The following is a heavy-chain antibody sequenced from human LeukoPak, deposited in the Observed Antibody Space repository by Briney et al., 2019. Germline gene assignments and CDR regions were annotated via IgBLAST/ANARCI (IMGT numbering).Heavy chain of an antibody. V-gene: IGHV1-69*13. CDR3: ARTGVVVVPAAIVLGPDDYYMDV. J-gene: IGHJ6*03. Sequence: SVKVSCKASGGTFSSYVISRVREAPGQGLEWMGGIIPIFGTANYAQKFQGRVTITADESTSTAYMELSSLRSEDTAVYYCARTGVVVVPAAIVLGPDDYYMDVWGKGTTVSLSS. CDR1: GGTFSSYV. CDR2: IIPIFGTA. D-gene: IGHD2-2*02.